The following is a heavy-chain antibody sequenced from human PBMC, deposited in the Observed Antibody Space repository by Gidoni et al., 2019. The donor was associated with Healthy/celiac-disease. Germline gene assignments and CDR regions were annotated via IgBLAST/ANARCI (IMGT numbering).Heavy chain of an antibody. Sequence: QVQLVQPGAEVKKPGSSVKVSCKASGGTFSSYAISWVRQAPGQGLEWMGRIIPILGVANYAQKFQGRVTSTADKSTSTAYMELSSLRSEDTAVYYCARDRLGYSGYDPEDYYYYYGMDVWGQGTTVTVSS. J-gene: IGHJ6*02. CDR1: GGTFSSYA. CDR3: ARDRLGYSGYDPEDYYYYYGMDV. V-gene: IGHV1-69*04. D-gene: IGHD5-12*01. CDR2: IIPILGVA.